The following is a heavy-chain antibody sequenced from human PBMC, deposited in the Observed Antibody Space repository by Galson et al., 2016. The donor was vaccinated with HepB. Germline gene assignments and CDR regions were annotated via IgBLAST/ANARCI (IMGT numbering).Heavy chain of an antibody. CDR2: IYFSGST. V-gene: IGHV4-39*07. D-gene: IGHD3-10*01. CDR1: GGSISSSSYY. CDR3: ATGGVEAAGHWYFDL. J-gene: IGHJ2*01. Sequence: GGSISSSSYYWGWIRQPPGKGLEWIATIYFSGSTDSEPSLQSRVTVSIATSKNHVSWNVNSVTVADPAVYYCATGGVEAAGHWYFDLWGRGTLVTVSS.